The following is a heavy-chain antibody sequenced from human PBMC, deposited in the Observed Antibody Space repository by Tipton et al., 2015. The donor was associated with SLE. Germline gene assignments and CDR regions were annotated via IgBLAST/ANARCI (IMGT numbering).Heavy chain of an antibody. CDR1: GGTFSSHT. CDR3: ARSSEYSMTKWFDP. D-gene: IGHD6-6*01. J-gene: IGHJ5*02. Sequence: QLVQSGAEVKKPGSSVKVSCKASGGTFSSHTINWVRQAPGQGLEWMGSFIPIVDIPSYAHKFLGRVTFTADKSTTTAYMELSSLTSEDTSIYYCARSSEYSMTKWFDPWGQGTLVTVSS. V-gene: IGHV1-69*09. CDR2: FIPIVDIP.